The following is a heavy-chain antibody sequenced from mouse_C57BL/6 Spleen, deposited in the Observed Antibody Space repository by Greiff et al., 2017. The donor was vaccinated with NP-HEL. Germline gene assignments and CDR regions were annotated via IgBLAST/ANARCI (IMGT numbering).Heavy chain of an antibody. J-gene: IGHJ4*01. Sequence: EVQLQQSGAELVKPGASVKLSCTASGFNIKDYYMHWVKQRTEQGLEWIGRIDPEDGETKYAPNFQGKATITAATSANTAYLQLSSLRSEDPAVYYCARPPNSYAMGYWGQGTSVTVSS. V-gene: IGHV14-2*01. D-gene: IGHD4-1*01. CDR1: GFNIKDYY. CDR3: ARPPNSYAMGY. CDR2: IDPEDGET.